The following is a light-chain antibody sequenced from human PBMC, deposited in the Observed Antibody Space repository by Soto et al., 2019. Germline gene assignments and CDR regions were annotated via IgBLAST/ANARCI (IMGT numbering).Light chain of an antibody. CDR3: AAWDDGLNGWV. J-gene: IGLJ3*02. V-gene: IGLV1-44*01. CDR2: GNN. Sequence: QSVLTQPPSASGTPGQRVTISCSGSSPNIGINTVNWYQQLPATAPKLLIYGNNQRPSGVPDRFSGSKSGTSASLAISGLQSEDEADYYCAAWDDGLNGWVFGGGTKVTVL. CDR1: SPNIGINT.